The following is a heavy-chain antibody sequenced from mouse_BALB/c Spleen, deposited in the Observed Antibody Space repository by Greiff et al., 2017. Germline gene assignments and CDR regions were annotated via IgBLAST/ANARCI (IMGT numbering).Heavy chain of an antibody. CDR3: ASDGNYDWY. V-gene: IGHV1-87*01. CDR1: GYTFTSYW. D-gene: IGHD2-1*01. CDR2: IYPGDGAT. J-gene: IGHJ2*01. Sequence: QVQLKQSGAELARPGASVKLSCKASGYTFTSYWLQWVKQRPGQGLEWIGAIYPGDGATRYTQKFKGKATLTADKSSSTAYMQLSSLASEDSAVYYCASDGNYDWYWGQGTTLTVSA.